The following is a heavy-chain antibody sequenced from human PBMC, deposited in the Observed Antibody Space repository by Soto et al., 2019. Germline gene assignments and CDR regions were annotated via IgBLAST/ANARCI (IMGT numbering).Heavy chain of an antibody. V-gene: IGHV4-39*07. CDR2: IYYSGST. CDR3: AYSSNPFDY. Sequence: SETLSLTCTVSGGSISSSSYYWGWVRQPPGKGLEWIGNIYYSGSTNYNPSLKTRVTISVDKSKNQFSLKLSSVTAADTAVYYCAYSSNPFDYWGQGTLVTVSS. D-gene: IGHD6-13*01. J-gene: IGHJ4*02. CDR1: GGSISSSSYY.